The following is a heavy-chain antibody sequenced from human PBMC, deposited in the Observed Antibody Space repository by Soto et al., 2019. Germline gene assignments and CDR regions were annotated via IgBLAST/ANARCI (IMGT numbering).Heavy chain of an antibody. CDR1: GGSISSYY. J-gene: IGHJ6*02. Sequence: PSETLSLTCTVYGGSISSYYWSWIRQPPGKGLEWIGRIYTSGSTNYNPSLKSRVTMSVDTSKNQFSLKLSSVTAADTAVYYCARDTPVVPEGPGEAMDVWGQGTTVPVYS. CDR3: ARDTPVVPEGPGEAMDV. V-gene: IGHV4-4*07. CDR2: IYTSGST. D-gene: IGHD2-2*01.